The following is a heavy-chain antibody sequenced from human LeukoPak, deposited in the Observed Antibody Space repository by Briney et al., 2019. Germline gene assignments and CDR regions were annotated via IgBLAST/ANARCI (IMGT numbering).Heavy chain of an antibody. J-gene: IGHJ4*02. CDR3: ATFQRSHFDY. CDR1: GGSFSGYY. V-gene: IGHV4-34*01. D-gene: IGHD3-10*01. CDR2: INHSGST. Sequence: SETLSLTCAVYGGSFSGYYWSWIRQPPGKGLECIGEINHSGSTNYNPSLKSRVTISVDTSKNQSSLKLSSVTAADTAVYYCATFQRSHFDYWGQGTLVTVSS.